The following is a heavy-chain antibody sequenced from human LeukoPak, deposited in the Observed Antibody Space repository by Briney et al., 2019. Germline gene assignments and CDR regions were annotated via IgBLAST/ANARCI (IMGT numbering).Heavy chain of an antibody. V-gene: IGHV4-39*01. D-gene: IGHD2-21*01. CDR2: IYYSGST. CDR3: ARHIPPLLGYAFDI. J-gene: IGHJ3*02. CDR1: GGSISSSSYY. Sequence: SETLSLTCTVSGGSISSSSYYWGWIRQPPGKGLEWIGSIYYSGSTYYKPSLRSRVTISVDTSKNQFSLKLSSVTAADTAVYYCARHIPPLLGYAFDIWGQGTMVTVSS.